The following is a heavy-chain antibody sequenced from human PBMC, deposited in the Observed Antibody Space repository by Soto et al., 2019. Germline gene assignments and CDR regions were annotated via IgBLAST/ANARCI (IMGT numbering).Heavy chain of an antibody. Sequence: SVKVSCKASGGTFSSYAISWVRQAPGQGLEWMGGIIPIFGTANYAQKFQGRVTITADESTSTAYMELSSLRSEDTAVYYCARGREYYYDSSGYYYADYWGQGTLVTVYS. V-gene: IGHV1-69*13. D-gene: IGHD3-22*01. CDR1: GGTFSSYA. J-gene: IGHJ4*02. CDR3: ARGREYYYDSSGYYYADY. CDR2: IIPIFGTA.